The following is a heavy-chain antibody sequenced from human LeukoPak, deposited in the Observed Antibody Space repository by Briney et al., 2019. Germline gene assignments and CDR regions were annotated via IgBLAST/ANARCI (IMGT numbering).Heavy chain of an antibody. CDR1: GGSFSGYY. Sequence: SETLSLTCAVYGGSFSGYYWSWIRQPPGKRLEWIGEINHSGSTNYNPSLKSRVTISVDTSKNQFSLKLSSVTAADTAVYYCARGNDSSVSFDYWGQGTLVTVSS. CDR3: ARGNDSSVSFDY. CDR2: INHSGST. D-gene: IGHD3-22*01. V-gene: IGHV4-34*01. J-gene: IGHJ4*02.